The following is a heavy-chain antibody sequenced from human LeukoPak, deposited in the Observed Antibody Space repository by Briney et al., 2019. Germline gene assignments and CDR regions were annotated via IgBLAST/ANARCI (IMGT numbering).Heavy chain of an antibody. CDR2: IRSKANSYAT. J-gene: IGHJ4*02. Sequence: GGSLRLSCAASGFTFSGSAMHWVRQASGKGLEWVGRIRSKANSYATAYAASVKGRFTISRDDSKNTAYLQMNSLKTEDTAVYYCTRPFIVGATGNWEWDQGTLVTVSS. V-gene: IGHV3-73*01. D-gene: IGHD1-26*01. CDR3: TRPFIVGATGNWE. CDR1: GFTFSGSA.